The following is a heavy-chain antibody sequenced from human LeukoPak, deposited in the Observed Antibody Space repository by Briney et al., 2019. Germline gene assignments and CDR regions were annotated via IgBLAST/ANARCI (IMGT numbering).Heavy chain of an antibody. CDR3: ARAARKYYYDSSGCYYFDY. Sequence: SGGSLRLSCAASGFTFSSYSMNWVRQAPGKGLEWVSSISSSSSYIYYADSVKGRFTISRDNAKNSLYLQMNSLRAEDTAVYYCARAARKYYYDSSGCYYFDYWGQGTLVTVSS. J-gene: IGHJ4*02. CDR1: GFTFSSYS. CDR2: ISSSSSYI. D-gene: IGHD3-22*01. V-gene: IGHV3-21*01.